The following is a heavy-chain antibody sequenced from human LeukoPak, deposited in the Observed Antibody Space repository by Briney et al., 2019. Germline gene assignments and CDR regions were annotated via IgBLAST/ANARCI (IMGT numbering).Heavy chain of an antibody. V-gene: IGHV5-51*01. J-gene: IGHJ4*02. CDR3: ARQPPADPFDY. CDR2: ILPSDSDT. CDR1: GYSFSDYW. Sequence: GESLKISCEGSGYSFSDYWIGWVRQMPGKGLEWMGIILPSDSDTRYSPSFQGQVTISADKSISTAYLQWSSLKASDTAMYYCARQPPADPFDYWGQGTLVTVSS.